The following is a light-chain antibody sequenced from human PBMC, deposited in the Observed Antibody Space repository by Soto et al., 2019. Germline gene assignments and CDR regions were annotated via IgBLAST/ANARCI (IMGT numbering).Light chain of an antibody. CDR1: QSISSW. CDR2: RAS. Sequence: DIQMTQSPSTLSASVGDTVTITCRASQSISSWLAWYQQKPGKAPNLLIYRASSLQSGVPSRFSGSGSGTEFPLTISSLQPDDFAAYYCQQYNSYSLTFGGGTKVEIK. CDR3: QQYNSYSLT. V-gene: IGKV1-5*03. J-gene: IGKJ4*01.